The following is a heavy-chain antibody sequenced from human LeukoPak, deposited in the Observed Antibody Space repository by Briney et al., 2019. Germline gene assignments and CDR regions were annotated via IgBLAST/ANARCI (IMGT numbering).Heavy chain of an antibody. D-gene: IGHD3-22*01. CDR2: IYYSGST. V-gene: IGHV4-39*07. CDR1: GGSISSGGYS. J-gene: IGHJ5*02. Sequence: SQTLSLTCAVSGGSISSGGYSWGWIRQPPGKGLEWIGSIYYSGSTYYNPSLKSRVTISVDTSKNQFSLKLSSVTAADTAVYYCARLITMIVSSGFDPWGQGTLVTVSS. CDR3: ARLITMIVSSGFDP.